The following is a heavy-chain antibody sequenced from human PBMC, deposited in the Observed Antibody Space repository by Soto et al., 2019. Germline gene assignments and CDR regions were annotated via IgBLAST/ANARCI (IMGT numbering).Heavy chain of an antibody. CDR2: IWFDGSDK. CDR1: GFTFSSYG. D-gene: IGHD2-15*01. Sequence: PGGSVRLSCAASGFTFSSYGMHWVRQAPGKGLEWVALIWFDGSDKYYTESVKGRFTISRDNSKSTLYLQMNSLRAEDTAVYYCARLYCSASSCYSVGAFDIRGQGTMVTVSS. J-gene: IGHJ3*02. CDR3: ARLYCSASSCYSVGAFDI. V-gene: IGHV3-33*01.